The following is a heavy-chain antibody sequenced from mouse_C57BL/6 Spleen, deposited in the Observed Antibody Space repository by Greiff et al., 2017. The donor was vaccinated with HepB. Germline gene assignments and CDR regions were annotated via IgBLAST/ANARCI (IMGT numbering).Heavy chain of an antibody. J-gene: IGHJ3*01. CDR1: GYAFSSSW. CDR3: ASYDGFAY. Sequence: VQLQQSGPELVKPGASVKISCKASGYAFSSSWMNWVKQRPGKGLEWIGRIYPGDGDTNYNGKFKGKATLTADTSSSTAYMQLSSLTSEDSAVYFCASYDGFAYWGQGTLVTVSA. D-gene: IGHD1-1*01. CDR2: IYPGDGDT. V-gene: IGHV1-82*01.